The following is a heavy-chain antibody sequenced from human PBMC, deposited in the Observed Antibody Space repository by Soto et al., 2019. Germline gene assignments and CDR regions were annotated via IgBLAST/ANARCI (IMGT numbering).Heavy chain of an antibody. CDR1: GYTFTGYY. CDR3: ARACSGGRCYVGAFDI. J-gene: IGHJ3*02. Sequence: QVQLVQSGAEVKKPGASVKVSCKASGYTFTGYYMHWVRQAPGQGLEWMGWINPNSGGTNYAQKFKGRVTMTRDTSISKAYMELSRLRSDDTAVYYCARACSGGRCYVGAFDIWGQGTMVTVSS. D-gene: IGHD2-15*01. V-gene: IGHV1-2*02. CDR2: INPNSGGT.